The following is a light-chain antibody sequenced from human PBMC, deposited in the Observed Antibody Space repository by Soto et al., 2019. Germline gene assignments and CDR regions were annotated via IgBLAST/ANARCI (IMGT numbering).Light chain of an antibody. Sequence: EIVLTQSPGTLSLSPGERATLFCRASQSVSSSYLAWYQQKPGRPPRLLIYGASNRATGIPDRISGSGSETDFTLTSSRLEPEDFAVYYCQQYGSSPYTFGQGTKLEIK. V-gene: IGKV3-20*01. CDR2: GAS. CDR1: QSVSSSY. J-gene: IGKJ2*01. CDR3: QQYGSSPYT.